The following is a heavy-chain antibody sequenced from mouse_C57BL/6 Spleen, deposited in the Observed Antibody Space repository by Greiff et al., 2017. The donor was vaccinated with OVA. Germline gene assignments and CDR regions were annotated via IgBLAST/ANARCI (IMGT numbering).Heavy chain of an antibody. CDR2: ISSGSSTI. Sequence: EVKVVESGGGLVKPGGSLKLSCAASGFTFSDYGMHWVRQAPEKGLEWVAYISSGSSTIYYADTVKGRFTISRDNAKNTLFLQKTSLRSEDTAMNYCARGGFDYWGQGTTLTVSS. J-gene: IGHJ2*01. V-gene: IGHV5-17*01. CDR1: GFTFSDYG. CDR3: ARGGFDY.